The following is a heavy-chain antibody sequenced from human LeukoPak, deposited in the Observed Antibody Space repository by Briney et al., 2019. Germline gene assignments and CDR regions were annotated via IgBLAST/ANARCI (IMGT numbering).Heavy chain of an antibody. D-gene: IGHD3-22*01. CDR3: ARPGTTADSSGYSYSDGFDI. CDR1: GYTLTSYY. V-gene: IGHV1-46*01. J-gene: IGHJ3*02. Sequence: ASVKVSCKASGYTLTSYYINWVRQAPGQGLEWMGIINPSGGSTTYPQKFQGRVTLTRDTSTSTVYMELRSLRSEDTAVYYCARPGTTADSSGYSYSDGFDIWGPGTMVIVSS. CDR2: INPSGGST.